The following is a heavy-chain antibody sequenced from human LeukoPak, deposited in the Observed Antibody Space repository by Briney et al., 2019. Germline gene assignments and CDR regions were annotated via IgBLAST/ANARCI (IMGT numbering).Heavy chain of an antibody. CDR3: ARGVTTYSGSYYFDY. Sequence: PGGSLRLSCAASGFTFSSYDMHWVRQATGKGLEWVSAIGTAGDTYYPGSVKGRFTISRENAKNSLYLQVNSLRAGDTAVYYCARGVTTYSGSYYFDYWGQGTLVTVSS. V-gene: IGHV3-13*01. CDR1: GFTFSSYD. D-gene: IGHD1-26*01. J-gene: IGHJ4*02. CDR2: IGTAGDT.